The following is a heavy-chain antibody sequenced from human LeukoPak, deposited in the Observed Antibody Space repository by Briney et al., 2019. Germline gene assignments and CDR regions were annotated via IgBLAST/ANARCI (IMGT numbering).Heavy chain of an antibody. D-gene: IGHD5-18*01. J-gene: IGHJ4*02. V-gene: IGHV3-53*04. CDR3: ARVDTVMAYYFDL. Sequence: GGSLRLSCAASGFTVSTNCMTWVRQAPGKGLEWVSTIYSGGTTYYADSVMGRFTISRHNSRNTLYLQMNSLRAEDTAVYYCARVDTVMAYYFDLWGRGTLVTVSS. CDR2: IYSGGTT. CDR1: GFTVSTNC.